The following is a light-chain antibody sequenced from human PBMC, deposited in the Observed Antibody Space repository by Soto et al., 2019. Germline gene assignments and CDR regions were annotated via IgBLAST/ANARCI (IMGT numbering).Light chain of an antibody. Sequence: IVLTQSPGTLSLSPGERVTLSCWASQSIRSGYLAWYQQKPGQAPRLLIYGASRRATGIPDKFSGSGSGTDFTLTISRLEPEDLGVYYCQQYDRSPYTFGQGTKLEIK. CDR3: QQYDRSPYT. V-gene: IGKV3-20*01. CDR2: GAS. J-gene: IGKJ2*01. CDR1: QSIRSGY.